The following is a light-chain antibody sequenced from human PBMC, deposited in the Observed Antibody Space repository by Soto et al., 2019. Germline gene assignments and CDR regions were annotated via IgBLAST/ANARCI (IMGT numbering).Light chain of an antibody. CDR1: SSDVGTYNS. CDR3: SSYAGTHIV. CDR2: EVT. Sequence: QSALTQPPSAYGSPGQSVTISCTRTSSDVGTYNSVSWYQQHPGKAPKLMMYEVTKRPAGVPDRFSGSKSGNTASLTVSGLQAEDEADYYCSSYAGTHIVFGIGTKVPVL. J-gene: IGLJ1*01. V-gene: IGLV2-8*01.